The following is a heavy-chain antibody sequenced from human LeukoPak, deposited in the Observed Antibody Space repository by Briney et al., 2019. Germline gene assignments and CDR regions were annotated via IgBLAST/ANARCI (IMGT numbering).Heavy chain of an antibody. CDR1: GGTFSSYA. V-gene: IGHV1-69*05. CDR2: IIPIFGTA. Sequence: SVKVSCKASGGTFSSYAISWVRQAPGQGLEWMGRIIPIFGTANYAQKFQGRVTITTDESTSTAYMELSSLRSEDTAVYYCAGDRWPVKDYYYYMDVWGKGTTVTVSS. J-gene: IGHJ6*03. CDR3: AGDRWPVKDYYYYMDV. D-gene: IGHD6-19*01.